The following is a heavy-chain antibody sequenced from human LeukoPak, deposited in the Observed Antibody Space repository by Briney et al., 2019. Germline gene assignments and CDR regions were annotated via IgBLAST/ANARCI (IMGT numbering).Heavy chain of an antibody. CDR2: IYSGGST. J-gene: IGHJ3*02. Sequence: GGSLRLSCAASRFTVSNNYMSWVSQAPGKGLEWVSAIYSGGSTFFADSVKGRFNISRDNSKNTLYLQMNSLRTEDTAVYYCASGLRGYGIWGQGTRVTVSS. V-gene: IGHV3-53*01. CDR1: RFTVSNNY. D-gene: IGHD2-15*01. CDR3: ASGLRGYGI.